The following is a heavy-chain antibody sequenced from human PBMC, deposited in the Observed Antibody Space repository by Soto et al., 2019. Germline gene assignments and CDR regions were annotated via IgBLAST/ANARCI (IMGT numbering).Heavy chain of an antibody. D-gene: IGHD3-10*01. J-gene: IGHJ6*03. CDR2: ISSSGSTI. CDR1: GFTFSDYY. Sequence: GGSLRLSCAASGFTFSDYYMSWIRQAPGKGLEWVSYISSSGSTIYYADSVKGRFTISRDNAKNSLYLQMNSLRAEDTAVYYCARSGGSGNFYYYYYYMDVWGKGTTVTVSS. V-gene: IGHV3-11*01. CDR3: ARSGGSGNFYYYYYYMDV.